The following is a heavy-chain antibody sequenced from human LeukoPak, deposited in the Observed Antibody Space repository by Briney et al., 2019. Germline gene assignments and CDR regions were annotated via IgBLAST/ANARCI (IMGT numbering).Heavy chain of an antibody. V-gene: IGHV4-34*01. CDR1: GGSFSGYY. CDR2: INHSGST. D-gene: IGHD3-10*01. J-gene: IGHJ4*02. CDR3: ARGVRYYYGSGSSINDY. Sequence: PSETLSLTCAVYGGSFSGYYWSWIRQPPGKGPESIGEINHSGSTNYNPSLKSRVTISVDTSKNQFSLKLSSVTAADTAVYYCARGVRYYYGSGSSINDYWGQGTLVTVSS.